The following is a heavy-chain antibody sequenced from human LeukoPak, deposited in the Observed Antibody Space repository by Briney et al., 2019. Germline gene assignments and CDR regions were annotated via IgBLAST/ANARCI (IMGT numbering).Heavy chain of an antibody. CDR1: GFTFSNAW. V-gene: IGHV3-15*01. D-gene: IGHD2-2*01. Sequence: PGGSLRLSCAASGFTFSNAWMSWVRQAPGKGLEWVGRIKSKTDGGTTDYAAPVKGRLTISRDDSKNTLYLQMNSLKTEDTAVYYCTTYIVVVPAAMFDYWGQGTLVTVSS. J-gene: IGHJ4*02. CDR2: IKSKTDGGTT. CDR3: TTYIVVVPAAMFDY.